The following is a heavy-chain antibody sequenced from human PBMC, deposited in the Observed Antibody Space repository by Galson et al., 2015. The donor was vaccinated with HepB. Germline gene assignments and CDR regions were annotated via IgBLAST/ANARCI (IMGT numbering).Heavy chain of an antibody. D-gene: IGHD6-19*01. J-gene: IGHJ4*02. CDR2: IIPIFGTA. CDR1: GGTFSSYS. V-gene: IGHV1-69*13. CDR3: ARGFRRQWPYYFDY. Sequence: SVKVSCKASGGTFSSYSISWVRQAPGQGLEWMGRIIPIFGTANYAQKFQGRVTITADESTSTAYMELSSLRSEDTAVYYCARGFRRQWPYYFDYWGQGTLVTVSS.